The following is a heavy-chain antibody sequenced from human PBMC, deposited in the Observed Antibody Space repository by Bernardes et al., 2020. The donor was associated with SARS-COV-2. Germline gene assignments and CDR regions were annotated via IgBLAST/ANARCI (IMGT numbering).Heavy chain of an antibody. Sequence: LSLTCPASVGSTSTSFWTCIRQPPVKGLEWIGYIAYSGSTTHNSSLKSPVTMSVDTSKKQFSLKLTSVTAADTAVYYCARYCSGGSCYSLSMDVWGQGTTVTVSS. CDR2: IAYSGST. CDR3: ARYCSGGSCYSLSMDV. D-gene: IGHD2-15*01. V-gene: IGHV4-59*01. CDR1: VGSTSTSF. J-gene: IGHJ6*02.